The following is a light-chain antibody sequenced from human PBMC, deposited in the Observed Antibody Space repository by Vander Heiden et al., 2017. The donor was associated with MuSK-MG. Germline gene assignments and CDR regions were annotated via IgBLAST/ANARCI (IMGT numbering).Light chain of an antibody. CDR2: GNS. Sequence: QSALTQPPSASGAPGQRVTISCTGSSSNIGAGYDVHWYQQLPGTAPKLLIYGNSNRPSGVPDRFSGSKSGTSASLAITGLQAEDEADYYCQSYDSSQRVVFGGGTKLTVL. CDR1: SSNIGAGYD. CDR3: QSYDSSQRVV. J-gene: IGLJ2*01. V-gene: IGLV1-40*01.